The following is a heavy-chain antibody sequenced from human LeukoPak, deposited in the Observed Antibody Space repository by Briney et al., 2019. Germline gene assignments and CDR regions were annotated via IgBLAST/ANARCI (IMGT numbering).Heavy chain of an antibody. CDR1: GYSISSDYY. Sequence: SETLSLTCSVFGYSISSDYYWGWIRQPPGKGLEWIGSIYHSGSTYYNPSLKSRVTISVDTSKNQFSLKLTSVTAADTAVYYCARPYSSSWYEWFDPWGQGTLVTVSS. CDR2: IYHSGST. CDR3: ARPYSSSWYEWFDP. D-gene: IGHD6-13*01. J-gene: IGHJ5*02. V-gene: IGHV4-38-2*02.